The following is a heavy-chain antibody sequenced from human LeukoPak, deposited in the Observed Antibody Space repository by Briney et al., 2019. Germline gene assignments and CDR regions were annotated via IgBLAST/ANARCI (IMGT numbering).Heavy chain of an antibody. J-gene: IGHJ2*01. CDR1: GFTFSNYG. Sequence: GGSLRLSCAASGFTFSNYGMHWVRQVPGKGLEWVAAIWFDGIRKYYADSVKGRFTISRENAKNSFYLQMNSLRAGDTAVYYCVRGWDSSSGPKVWYFDLWGRGTLVTVSS. V-gene: IGHV3-33*01. CDR2: IWFDGIRK. D-gene: IGHD3-22*01. CDR3: VRGWDSSSGPKVWYFDL.